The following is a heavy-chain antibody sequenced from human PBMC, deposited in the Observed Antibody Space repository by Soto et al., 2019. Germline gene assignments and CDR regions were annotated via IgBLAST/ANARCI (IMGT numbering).Heavy chain of an antibody. CDR3: ARDRREVYDYIWGSYRFTHSDY. CDR1: GFTFSSYW. V-gene: IGHV3-7*01. J-gene: IGHJ4*02. D-gene: IGHD3-16*02. CDR2: IKQDGSEK. Sequence: EVQLVESGGGLVQPGGSLRLSCAASGFTFSSYWLSWVRQAPGKGLEWVANIKQDGSEKYYVDSVTGRFTISRDNAKNSLSLRMNSLRAEDTAVYYCARDRREVYDYIWGSYRFTHSDYWGQGTLVTVSS.